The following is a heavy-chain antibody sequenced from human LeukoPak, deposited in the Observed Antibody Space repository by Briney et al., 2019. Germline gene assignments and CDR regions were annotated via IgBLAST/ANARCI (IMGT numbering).Heavy chain of an antibody. Sequence: PSETLSLTCSVSGGSVNSDFWGWVRQPAGKGLEWLGRIYPTGTTHYNPALKSRLTMSIHTSMKQFSLKLRSVTAADTAIYYCGRQGYTASHYFLDFWSPGTLVTVSS. CDR2: IYPTGTT. CDR3: GRQGYTASHYFLDF. V-gene: IGHV4-4*07. D-gene: IGHD2/OR15-2a*01. CDR1: GGSVNSDF. J-gene: IGHJ4*01.